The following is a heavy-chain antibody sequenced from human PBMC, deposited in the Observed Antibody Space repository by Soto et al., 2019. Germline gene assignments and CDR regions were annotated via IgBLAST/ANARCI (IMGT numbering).Heavy chain of an antibody. J-gene: IGHJ6*02. CDR2: IYYSGST. D-gene: IGHD3-16*01. CDR3: ARDRNDYVWGSAVSYYYGMDV. V-gene: IGHV4-59*01. Sequence: SATLSLTCTVSGCSISSFYWSCLRQPPGKGLEWIGYIYYSGSTNYNPSLKSRVTISVDTSKNQFSLKLSSVTAADTAVYYCARDRNDYVWGSAVSYYYGMDVWGQGTTVIVSS. CDR1: GCSISSFY.